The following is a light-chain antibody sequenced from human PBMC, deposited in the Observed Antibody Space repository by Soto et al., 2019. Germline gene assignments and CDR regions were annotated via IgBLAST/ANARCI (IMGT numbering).Light chain of an antibody. CDR3: QQGSWHTFALT. CDR2: DAS. V-gene: IGKV3-15*01. J-gene: IGKJ4*02. CDR1: QCVSRN. Sequence: EIVMTQSPASLSVYPGERATLSCRASQCVSRNLAWYQQKPGQAPRLLIYDASTRATGIPARFSGSGSGTEYTLTISSLQSEDSAVYYCQQGSWHTFALTFGGGTKVEIK.